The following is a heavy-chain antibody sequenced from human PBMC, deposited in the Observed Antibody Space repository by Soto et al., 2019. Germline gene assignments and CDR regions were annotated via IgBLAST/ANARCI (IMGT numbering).Heavy chain of an antibody. J-gene: IGHJ4*02. CDR3: GREKWLQPDY. D-gene: IGHD5-12*01. Sequence: EVQLVESGGDLVQPGGSLRLTCVVSGLNFNNAWMNWVRQAPGKGLEWGANINPEGSAEGYVHCVRGRFTISRDNAKNSLYLQMNSLRADDTAVYYCGREKWLQPDYWGQGTLVTVSS. V-gene: IGHV3-7*04. CDR1: GLNFNNAW. CDR2: INPEGSAE.